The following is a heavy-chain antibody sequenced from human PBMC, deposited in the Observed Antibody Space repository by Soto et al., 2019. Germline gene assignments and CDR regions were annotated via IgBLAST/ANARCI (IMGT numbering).Heavy chain of an antibody. CDR1: GFTFSSYG. Sequence: GGSLRLSCAASGFTFSSYGMHWVRQAPGKGLEWVAVIWYDGSNKYYADSVKGRFTISRDNSKNTLYLQMNSLRAEDTAVYYCARDFGWRVPAAYYYFDYWGQGTLVTVSS. V-gene: IGHV3-33*01. J-gene: IGHJ4*02. CDR3: ARDFGWRVPAAYYYFDY. CDR2: IWYDGSNK. D-gene: IGHD2-2*01.